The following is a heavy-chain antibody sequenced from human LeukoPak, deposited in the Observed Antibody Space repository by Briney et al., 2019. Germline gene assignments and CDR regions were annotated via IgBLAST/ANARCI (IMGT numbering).Heavy chain of an antibody. CDR2: INHSGST. CDR3: ASVLDWPPIVGYFQH. CDR1: GGSFNGYY. Sequence: SETLSLTCAVYGGSFNGYYWSWIRQPPGKGLEWIGEINHSGSTNYNPSLKSRVTISVDTSKNQFSLKLSSVTAADTAVYYCASVLDWPPIVGYFQHWGQGTLVTVSS. V-gene: IGHV4-34*01. J-gene: IGHJ1*01. D-gene: IGHD2-21*01.